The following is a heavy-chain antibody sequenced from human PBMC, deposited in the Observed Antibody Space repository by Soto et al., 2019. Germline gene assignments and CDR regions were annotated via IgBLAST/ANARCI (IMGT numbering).Heavy chain of an antibody. V-gene: IGHV4-34*01. CDR2: INHSGNT. CDR1: GGSFSGYY. CDR3: ASRWGSAYYGMDV. D-gene: IGHD3-16*01. Sequence: SETLSLTCAVYGGSFSGYYWSWIRQPPGKGLEWIGEINHSGNTNYNPSLKSRVTISVDTSKNQFSLKLSSVTAADTAVYYCASRWGSAYYGMDVWAQGTTVTVSS. J-gene: IGHJ6*02.